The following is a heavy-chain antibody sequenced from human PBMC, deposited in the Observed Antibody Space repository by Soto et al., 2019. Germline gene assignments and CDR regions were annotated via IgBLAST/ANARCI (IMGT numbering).Heavy chain of an antibody. D-gene: IGHD1-20*01. J-gene: IGHJ4*02. CDR3: AKEFHSWNYFDY. V-gene: IGHV3-30*18. CDR2: ISYDGSNK. CDR1: GFTFSSSG. Sequence: GGSLRLSCAASGFTFSSSGMHWVRQAPGKGLEWVAVISYDGSNKFYADSVKGRFTISRDNFRNNLYLQMNSLRAEDTDVYYCAKEFHSWNYFDYWGQGTLVTVSS.